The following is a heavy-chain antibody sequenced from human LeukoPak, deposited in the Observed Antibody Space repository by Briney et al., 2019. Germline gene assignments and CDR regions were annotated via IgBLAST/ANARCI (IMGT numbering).Heavy chain of an antibody. CDR1: GFTFSRYS. CDR2: ISSSISYI. Sequence: GGSLRLSCAASGFTFSRYSMNWVRQAPGKGLGWVSSISSSISYIYYADSVKGRFTISRDNAKNSLYLQMNSLRAEDTAVYYCAREGLTHDAFDIWGQGTMVTVSS. J-gene: IGHJ3*02. CDR3: AREGLTHDAFDI. V-gene: IGHV3-21*01. D-gene: IGHD4/OR15-4a*01.